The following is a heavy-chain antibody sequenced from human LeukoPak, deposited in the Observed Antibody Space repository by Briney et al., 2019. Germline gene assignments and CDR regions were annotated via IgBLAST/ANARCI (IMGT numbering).Heavy chain of an antibody. D-gene: IGHD2-2*01. Sequence: NAGESLKISCKGSGYSFTSYWIGWVRQMPGKGLEWMGIIYPGDSDTRYSPSFQGQVTISADKSISTAYLQWSSLKASDTAMSYCARQGICSSTSCYAGIHGMDVWGQGTTVTVSS. CDR1: GYSFTSYW. CDR3: ARQGICSSTSCYAGIHGMDV. CDR2: IYPGDSDT. J-gene: IGHJ6*02. V-gene: IGHV5-51*01.